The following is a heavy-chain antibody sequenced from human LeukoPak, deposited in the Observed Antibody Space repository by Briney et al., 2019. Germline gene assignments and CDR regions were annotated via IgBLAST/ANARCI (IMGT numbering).Heavy chain of an antibody. Sequence: GASVKVSCKASGYTFPSCYMHWVRQAPGQGLEWMGVINPSGGNTNSAQKFQGRVTMTRDTSTRTVYMELSSLRSEDTAVYYCAREEAAAGTSFDYWGQGTLVTVSS. CDR3: AREEAAAGTSFDY. CDR2: INPSGGNT. J-gene: IGHJ4*02. D-gene: IGHD6-13*01. CDR1: GYTFPSCY. V-gene: IGHV1-46*01.